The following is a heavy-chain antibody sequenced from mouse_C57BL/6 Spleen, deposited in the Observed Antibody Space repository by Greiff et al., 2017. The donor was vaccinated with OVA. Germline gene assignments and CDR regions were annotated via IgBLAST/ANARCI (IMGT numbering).Heavy chain of an antibody. CDR3: AREDYGNHQAWFAY. CDR2: IHPNSGST. D-gene: IGHD2-1*01. CDR1: GYTFTSYW. J-gene: IGHJ3*01. V-gene: IGHV1-64*01. Sequence: QVQLQQPGAELVKPGASVKLSCKASGYTFTSYWMHWVKQRPGQGLEWIGMIHPNSGSTNYNEKFKSKATLTVDKSSSTAYMQLSSLTSEDSAVYYCAREDYGNHQAWFAYWGQGTLVTVSA.